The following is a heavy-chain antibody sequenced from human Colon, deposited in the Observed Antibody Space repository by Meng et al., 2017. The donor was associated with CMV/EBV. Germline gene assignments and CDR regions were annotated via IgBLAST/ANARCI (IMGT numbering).Heavy chain of an antibody. J-gene: IGHJ4*02. Sequence: GESLKISCAASGFTFSSYSMNWVRQAPGKGLEWVANIKQDGSEKYYVDSVKGRFTISRDNAKNSLYLQMNSLRAEDTAVYYCARSRIQLWLNYFDYWGQGTLVTVPQ. CDR1: GFTFSSYS. V-gene: IGHV3-7*01. D-gene: IGHD5-18*01. CDR2: IKQDGSEK. CDR3: ARSRIQLWLNYFDY.